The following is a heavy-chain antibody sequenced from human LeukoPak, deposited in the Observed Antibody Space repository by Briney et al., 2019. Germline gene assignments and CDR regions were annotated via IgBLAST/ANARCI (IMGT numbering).Heavy chain of an antibody. CDR3: TRDQMNY. CDR1: EFTVSRNC. J-gene: IGHJ4*02. CDR2: IFSNGDT. Sequence: GGSLRLSCTASEFTVSRNCMLWVRQAPGKGLEWVSLIFSNGDTHYADSVKGRFTISRDTSKNTVSLQMNSLRVEDTAMYCCTRDQMNYWGQGTLVTVSS. D-gene: IGHD5-24*01. V-gene: IGHV3-53*01.